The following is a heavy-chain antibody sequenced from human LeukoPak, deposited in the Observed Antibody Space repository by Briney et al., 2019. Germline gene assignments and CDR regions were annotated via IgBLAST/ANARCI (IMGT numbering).Heavy chain of an antibody. CDR2: IYYSGST. Sequence: SETLSLTCTVSGGSISSYYWSWIRQPPGKGLEWIGYIYYSGSTNYNPSLKSRVTISVDTSKNQFSLKLSSVTAADTAVYYCARHPGINWFDPWGQGTLVTVSS. V-gene: IGHV4-59*08. CDR1: GGSISSYY. J-gene: IGHJ5*02. CDR3: ARHPGINWFDP.